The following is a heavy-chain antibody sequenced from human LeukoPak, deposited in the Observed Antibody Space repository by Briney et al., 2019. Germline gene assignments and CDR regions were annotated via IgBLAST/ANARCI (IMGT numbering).Heavy chain of an antibody. CDR1: GFTFSSYG. D-gene: IGHD1-1*01. V-gene: IGHV3-30*18. CDR3: AKDRNWNLDY. J-gene: IGHJ4*02. Sequence: PGMSLRLSCAASGFTFSSYGMHSVRQAPGNGLEWVAVISYDGSNKYYADSVKGRFTISRDNSKNTLYLQMNSLRAEDTAVYYCAKDRNWNLDYWGQGTLVTVSS. CDR2: ISYDGSNK.